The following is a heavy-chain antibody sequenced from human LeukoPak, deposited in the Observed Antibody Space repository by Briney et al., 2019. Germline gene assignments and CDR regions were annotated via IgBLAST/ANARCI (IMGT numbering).Heavy chain of an antibody. CDR3: AREIGPRQLHLWGSAFDY. J-gene: IGHJ4*02. CDR2: INPSGGFT. D-gene: IGHD5-18*01. V-gene: IGHV1-46*01. CDR1: GYSFSTHW. Sequence: ASVKVSCKASGYSFSTHWMHWVRQAPGQGLEWMGIINPSGGFTSYAQKLQGRVTETRDMSTSTVYMELSSLRSEDTAVYYCAREIGPRQLHLWGSAFDYWGQGTLVTVSS.